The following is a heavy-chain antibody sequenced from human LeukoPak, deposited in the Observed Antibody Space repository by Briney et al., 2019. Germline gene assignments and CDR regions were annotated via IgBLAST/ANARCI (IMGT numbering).Heavy chain of an antibody. V-gene: IGHV1-24*01. Sequence: GASVKVSCKVSGYTLTELSMHWVRQAPGKGLEWMGGFDPEDGETIYAQKFQGRVTITADESTSTAYMELSSLRSEDTAVYYCARHPLVSGSYLGHFDYWGQGTLVTVSS. J-gene: IGHJ4*02. CDR3: ARHPLVSGSYLGHFDY. CDR2: FDPEDGET. CDR1: GYTLTELS. D-gene: IGHD1-26*01.